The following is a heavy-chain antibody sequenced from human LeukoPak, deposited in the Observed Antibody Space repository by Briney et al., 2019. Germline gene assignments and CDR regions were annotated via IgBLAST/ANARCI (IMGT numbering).Heavy chain of an antibody. Sequence: GESLKISCKGSGYSFTNYWIGWVRQMPGKGLEWMGIIYPGDSDTRYSPSFQGQVTISADKSISTAYLQWSSLKASDTAIYYCARQAVPVAKYFQYGGQGTLVTVSS. CDR2: IYPGDSDT. J-gene: IGHJ1*01. CDR1: GYSFTNYW. CDR3: ARQAVPVAKYFQY. V-gene: IGHV5-51*01. D-gene: IGHD2-2*01.